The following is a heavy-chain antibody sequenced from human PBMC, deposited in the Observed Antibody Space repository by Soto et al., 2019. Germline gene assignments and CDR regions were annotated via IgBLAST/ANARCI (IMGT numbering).Heavy chain of an antibody. CDR1: GLTFSAYG. D-gene: IGHD3-3*01. V-gene: IGHV3-33*01. J-gene: IGHJ3*02. Sequence: GGSLRLSCASSGLTFSAYGMHWVRQAPGKGLEWVAVICRDGSNKYYADSVKGRFTISRDNAKNSLYLQMNSLRAEDTAVYYCARRFVTIFGVVHRYAFDIWGQGTMVTVSS. CDR2: ICRDGSNK. CDR3: ARRFVTIFGVVHRYAFDI.